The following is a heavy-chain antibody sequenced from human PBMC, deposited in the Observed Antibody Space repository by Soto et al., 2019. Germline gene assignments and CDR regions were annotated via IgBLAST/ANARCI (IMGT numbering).Heavy chain of an antibody. Sequence: QVHLVQSGAEVKQPGSSVKVSCKASGGTFSTYTITWLRQAPGQGPEWMGRIIPVLGIANYAQTFQGRITITADKSTSTAYMELSSLRSEDTAVFYCAIPDNPNRDTGSDFVDYWGQGTLVTVAS. V-gene: IGHV1-69*02. D-gene: IGHD1-26*01. CDR2: IIPVLGIA. CDR1: GGTFSTYT. CDR3: AIPDNPNRDTGSDFVDY. J-gene: IGHJ4*02.